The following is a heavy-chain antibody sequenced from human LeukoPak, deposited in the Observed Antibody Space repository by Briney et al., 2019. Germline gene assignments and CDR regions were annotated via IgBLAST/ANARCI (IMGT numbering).Heavy chain of an antibody. Sequence: GESLKISCKGSGYSFTSYWIGWVRPMPGKGLEWMGIIYPGDSDTRYSPPFQGQVTISDDKSISTSSLQWSSLKASDTAMYYCARLVQVYGDYVIDYWGQGTLVTVSS. D-gene: IGHD4-17*01. J-gene: IGHJ4*02. CDR1: GYSFTSYW. CDR2: IYPGDSDT. CDR3: ARLVQVYGDYVIDY. V-gene: IGHV5-51*01.